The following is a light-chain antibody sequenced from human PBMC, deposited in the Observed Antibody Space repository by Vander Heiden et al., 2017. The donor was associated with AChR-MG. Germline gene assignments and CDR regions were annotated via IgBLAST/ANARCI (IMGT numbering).Light chain of an antibody. CDR3: CSYAGSSTLV. J-gene: IGLJ2*01. CDR2: EGK. V-gene: IGLV2-23*01. CDR1: SSAVGSYIF. Sequence: QSALTQPASVSGSPGQSITLSCTGTSSAVGSYIFVSWYPQPPGKAPKLLIYEGKKRPSGVSNRCSGSKSGNTASLTISGLQAEDEAEYYCCSYAGSSTLVFGGGTKLTVL.